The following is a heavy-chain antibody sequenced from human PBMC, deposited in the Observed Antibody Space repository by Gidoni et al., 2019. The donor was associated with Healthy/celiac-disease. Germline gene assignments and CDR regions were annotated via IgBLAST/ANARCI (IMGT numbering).Heavy chain of an antibody. J-gene: IGHJ4*02. CDR1: GFTFSSYG. CDR2: IWYDGSNK. V-gene: IGHV3-33*01. Sequence: QVQPVASGGGVVQPGRSLRLSCAASGFTFSSYGMHWFRQAPGKGLECVAVIWYDGSNKYYADSVKGRFTISRDNSKNTLYLQMNSLRAEDTAVYYCAREVGELSPFDYWGQGTLVTVSS. CDR3: AREVGELSPFDY. D-gene: IGHD3-10*01.